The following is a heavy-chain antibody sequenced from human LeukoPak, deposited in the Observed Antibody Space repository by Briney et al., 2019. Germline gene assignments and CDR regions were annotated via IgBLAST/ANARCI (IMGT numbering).Heavy chain of an antibody. D-gene: IGHD3-22*01. CDR2: ISSNGGST. CDR1: GFTFSSYA. V-gene: IGHV3-64D*09. J-gene: IGHJ4*02. Sequence: PGGSLRLSCSASGFTFSSYAMHWVRQAPGKGLEYVSAISSNGGSTYYADSVKGRFTISRDNSKNTLYLQMSSLRAEDTAVYYCARDGGGYYYYFDYWGQGTLVTVSS. CDR3: ARDGGGYYYYFDY.